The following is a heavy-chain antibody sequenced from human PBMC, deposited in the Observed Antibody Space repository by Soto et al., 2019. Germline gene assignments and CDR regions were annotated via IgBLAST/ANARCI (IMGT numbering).Heavy chain of an antibody. CDR1: GFTFSSYN. CDR2: ITGSGVST. Sequence: EVQLLESGGGLVQPGGSLRLSCAASGFTFSSYNLNWVRQAPGQGLEWVSTITGSGVSTYYADSVKGRFTISRDNSKDRLYLQMNSLRADDTAVYYCAKQADLIGYKYGSCFDFWGHGNLVTGSS. D-gene: IGHD3-10*01. J-gene: IGHJ4*01. V-gene: IGHV3-23*01. CDR3: AKQADLIGYKYGSCFDF.